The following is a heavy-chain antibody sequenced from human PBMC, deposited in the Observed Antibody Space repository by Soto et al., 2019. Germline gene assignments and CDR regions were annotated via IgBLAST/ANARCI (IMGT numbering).Heavy chain of an antibody. J-gene: IGHJ6*02. CDR1: GYTFTSYD. CDR3: AKDKKYQVLLRLGYL. D-gene: IGHD2-2*01. CDR2: MNPNSGNT. Sequence: ASVKVSCKASGYTFTSYDISWVRQATGQGLEWMGWMNPNSGNTGYAQKFQGRVTMIRNTSISTAYMELNSLRVEDTAVYYCAKDKKYQVLLRLGYLWGQGTTVTVS. V-gene: IGHV1-8*01.